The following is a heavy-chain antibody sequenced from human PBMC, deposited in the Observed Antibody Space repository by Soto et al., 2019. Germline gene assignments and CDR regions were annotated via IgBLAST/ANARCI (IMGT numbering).Heavy chain of an antibody. D-gene: IGHD1-26*01. Sequence: EVQLMESGGGLVKPGGSLRLSCVASGFTFSSYSMKWVRQAPGKGLEWVSSISSSSSYIYYADSVKGRFTISRDNAKNSLFLQMNSLRAEHTAVNYCARDLLGFSGSYYYGMDVWGQGTTVTVSS. CDR1: GFTFSSYS. CDR2: ISSSSSYI. J-gene: IGHJ6*02. V-gene: IGHV3-21*01. CDR3: ARDLLGFSGSYYYGMDV.